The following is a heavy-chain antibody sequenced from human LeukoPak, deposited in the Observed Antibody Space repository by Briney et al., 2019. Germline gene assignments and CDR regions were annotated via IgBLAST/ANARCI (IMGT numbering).Heavy chain of an antibody. V-gene: IGHV4-39*01. CDR2: IYYSGST. CDR1: GGSVSSHYY. Sequence: SETLSLTCTVSGGSVSSHYYWIWIRQPPGKGLEWIGSIYYSGSTYYNPSLKSRVTISVDTSKNQFSLKLSSLTAAETAVYYCARQYGSGSAYTPVVDLWGQGTLVTVSS. J-gene: IGHJ4*02. CDR3: ARQYGSGSAYTPVVDL. D-gene: IGHD3-10*01.